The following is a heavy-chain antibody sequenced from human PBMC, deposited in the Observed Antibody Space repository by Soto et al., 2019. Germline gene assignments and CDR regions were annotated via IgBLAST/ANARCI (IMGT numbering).Heavy chain of an antibody. D-gene: IGHD6-13*01. CDR3: AKVGYISSSFGMDV. CDR1: XXTFXXYA. Sequence: EVQLLESGGGLVQPGGSLRLXCAAXXXTFXXYAMSWVRQAPGKGLEWVSAISGSGGSTYYADSVKGRFTISRDNSKNTLYLQMNSLRAVDTAVYYCAKVGYISSSFGMDVWGQGTTVTVSS. V-gene: IGHV3-23*01. CDR2: ISGSGGST. J-gene: IGHJ6*02.